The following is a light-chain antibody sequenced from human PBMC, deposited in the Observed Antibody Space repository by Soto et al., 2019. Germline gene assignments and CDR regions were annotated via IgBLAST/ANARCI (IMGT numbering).Light chain of an antibody. J-gene: IGKJ1*01. CDR3: QQSYSTTWT. CDR2: AAS. Sequence: DIQMTQSPSSLSESAGDRVTITCRASQGISTYLNWYQQKPRKAPKLLIYAASSLQSGVPSRFSGSGSETDFTLTIRSLQPEDFATYSCQQSYSTTWTFGKGTKVEIQ. V-gene: IGKV1-39*01. CDR1: QGISTY.